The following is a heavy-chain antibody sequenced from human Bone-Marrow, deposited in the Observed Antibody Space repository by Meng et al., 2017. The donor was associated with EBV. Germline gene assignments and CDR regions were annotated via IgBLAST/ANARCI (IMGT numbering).Heavy chain of an antibody. J-gene: IGHJ4*02. D-gene: IGHD6-6*01. Sequence: DVQVVESGGTLVQPGGSPRLSCAASGFSFSRYWMHWVRQVPGKGLVWVSRTNEDGRITNYADSVKGRFTISRDNTKNTLYLQMNNLRAEDTAVYFCSRDLVGSDDDWGQGTLVTVPS. CDR3: SRDLVGSDDD. CDR2: TNEDGRIT. V-gene: IGHV3-74*01. CDR1: GFSFSRYW.